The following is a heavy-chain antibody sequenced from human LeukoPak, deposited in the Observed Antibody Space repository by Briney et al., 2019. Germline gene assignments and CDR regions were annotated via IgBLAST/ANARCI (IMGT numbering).Heavy chain of an antibody. Sequence: GRSLRLSCAASGFTFSSYGMHWVRQAPGKGLEWVAVIWYDGSNKYYADSVKGRFTISRDNSKNTLYLQMNSLRAEDTAVYYCARDXHXXXSSGSFDYWGXGTLVTVS. D-gene: IGHD3-22*01. CDR2: IWYDGSNK. J-gene: IGHJ4*02. CDR3: ARDXHXXXSSGSFDY. CDR1: GFTFSSYG. V-gene: IGHV3-33*01.